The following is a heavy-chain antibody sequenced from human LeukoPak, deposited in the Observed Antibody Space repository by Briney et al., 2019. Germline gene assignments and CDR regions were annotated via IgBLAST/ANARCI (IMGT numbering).Heavy chain of an antibody. CDR2: IYYSGST. Sequence: SETLSLTCTVSGGSISSHYWSWIRQPPGKGLEWIGYIYYSGSTNYNPSLKSRVTISVDTSKNQFSLKLSSVTAADTAVYYCAREESMVRGTSWFDPRGQGTLVTVSP. D-gene: IGHD3-10*01. CDR3: AREESMVRGTSWFDP. V-gene: IGHV4-59*11. J-gene: IGHJ5*02. CDR1: GGSISSHY.